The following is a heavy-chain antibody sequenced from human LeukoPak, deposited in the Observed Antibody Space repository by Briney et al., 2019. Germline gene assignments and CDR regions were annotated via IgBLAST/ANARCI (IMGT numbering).Heavy chain of an antibody. CDR2: LKNLSYGGTT. V-gene: IGHV3-15*05. D-gene: IGHD1/OR15-1a*01. CDR1: GLTFSKAW. CDR3: AAGVGTTDFDY. J-gene: IGHJ4*02. Sequence: PGGSLRLSCATSGLTFSKAWMTWVRQAPGKGLEWVGRLKNLSYGGTTDYAAPVKGRFTISRDDSKNTLFLQMNSLKTEDTGVYFCAAGVGTTDFDYWGQGTLVTVSS.